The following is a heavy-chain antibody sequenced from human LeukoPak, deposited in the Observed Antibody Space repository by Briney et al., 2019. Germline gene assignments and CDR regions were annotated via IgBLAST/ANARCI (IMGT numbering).Heavy chain of an antibody. Sequence: GGSLRLSCAASGFSLSSDGMHWVRHALGRGLEWVAFIRYDGSNKYYTDSVKRRFTISRDNSKNTLYLQMNSLRAEDTAVYYCAKDRSWASGYNHPGYWGQGTLVTVSS. V-gene: IGHV3-30*02. D-gene: IGHD5-12*01. CDR1: GFSLSSDG. CDR2: IRYDGSNK. J-gene: IGHJ4*02. CDR3: AKDRSWASGYNHPGY.